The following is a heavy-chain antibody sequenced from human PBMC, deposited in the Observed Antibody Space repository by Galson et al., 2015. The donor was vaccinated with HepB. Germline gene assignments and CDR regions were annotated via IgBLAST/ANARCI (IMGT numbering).Heavy chain of an antibody. CDR2: ISAYNGDK. Sequence: SVKVSCKASGYTFTNYGFTWVRQAPGQGLEWMGWISAYNGDKKYAEKLQGRVTMTTDTPTSTAYMELRSLRSDDTAVYYCARDRAYARPDYWGQGTLVTVSS. D-gene: IGHD2-2*01. J-gene: IGHJ4*02. CDR1: GYTFTNYG. CDR3: ARDRAYARPDY. V-gene: IGHV1-18*01.